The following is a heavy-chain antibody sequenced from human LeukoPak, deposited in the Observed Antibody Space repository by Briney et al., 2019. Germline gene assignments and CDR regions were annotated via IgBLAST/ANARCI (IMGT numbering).Heavy chain of an antibody. Sequence: GGSLRLSCAASGFTFSDHYIDWVRQAPGKGLEWVGRSRNKVNSYTTAYGASLIGRFTVSRDDLSATVYLQMNSLKTEDTAVYYCTRSMYGEGRRIIDFDYWGQGTLLTVSS. CDR1: GFTFSDHY. J-gene: IGHJ4*02. V-gene: IGHV3-72*01. CDR2: SRNKVNSYTT. D-gene: IGHD4/OR15-4a*01. CDR3: TRSMYGEGRRIIDFDY.